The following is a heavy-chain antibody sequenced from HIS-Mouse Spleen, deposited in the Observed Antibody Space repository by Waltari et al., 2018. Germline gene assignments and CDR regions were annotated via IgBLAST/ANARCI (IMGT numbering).Heavy chain of an antibody. Sequence: QVQLQQWGAGLLKPSETLALTCAVHGASFSGYYRRWLGQPPGKGLEWIGEINHSVSTNYNPSLKSRVAISVDTSKNQFSLKLSSVTAADTAVYYCARANGSGSYGYFDLWGRGTLVTVSS. J-gene: IGHJ2*01. CDR3: ARANGSGSYGYFDL. CDR1: GASFSGYY. CDR2: INHSVST. D-gene: IGHD3-10*01. V-gene: IGHV4-34*01.